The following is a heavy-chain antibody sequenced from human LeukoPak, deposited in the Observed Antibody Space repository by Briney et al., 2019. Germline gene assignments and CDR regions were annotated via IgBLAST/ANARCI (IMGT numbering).Heavy chain of an antibody. CDR2: TYYRSKWYN. V-gene: IGHV6-1*01. CDR1: GDSVSSNSAA. D-gene: IGHD1-1*01. J-gene: IGHJ5*02. Sequence: SQTLSLTCAISGDSVSSNSAAWNWIRQSPSKGLEWLGRTYYRSKWYNDYAVSVKSRITINPDTSKNQFSLQLKTVTPADTAVYYCARAHIASWYNWNDGGFAFFDPWGQGTLVTVSS. CDR3: ARAHIASWYNWNDGGFAFFDP.